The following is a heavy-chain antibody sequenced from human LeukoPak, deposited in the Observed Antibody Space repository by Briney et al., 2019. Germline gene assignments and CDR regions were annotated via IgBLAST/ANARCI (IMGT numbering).Heavy chain of an antibody. D-gene: IGHD2-15*01. V-gene: IGHV5-10-1*01. J-gene: IGHJ6*04. CDR2: IDPSDSYT. CDR3: ARLPGYCSGGSCYRMDV. Sequence: GESLRISCKGSGYSFTSYWISWVRQMPGKGREWMGRIDPSDSYTNYSPSFQGHVTISADKSVSTAYLQWSSLKASDTAMYYCARLPGYCSGGSCYRMDVWGKGTTVTVSS. CDR1: GYSFTSYW.